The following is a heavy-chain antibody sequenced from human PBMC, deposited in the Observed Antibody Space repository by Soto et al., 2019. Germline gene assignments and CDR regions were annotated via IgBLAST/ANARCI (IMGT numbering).Heavy chain of an antibody. V-gene: IGHV3-30-3*01. D-gene: IGHD6-13*01. CDR1: GFTFSSYA. CDR2: ISYDGSNK. Sequence: LSLSCAASGFTFSSYAMHWVRQAPGKGLEWVAVISYDGSNKYYADSVKGRFTISRDNSKNTLYLQMNSLRAEDTAVYYCAREAGPRYFDIWGQGTMVTVSS. J-gene: IGHJ3*02. CDR3: AREAGPRYFDI.